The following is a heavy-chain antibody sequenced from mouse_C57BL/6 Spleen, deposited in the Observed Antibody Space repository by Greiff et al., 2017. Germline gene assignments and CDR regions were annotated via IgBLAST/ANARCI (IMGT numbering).Heavy chain of an antibody. V-gene: IGHV7-3*01. Sequence: EVKLVESGGGLVQPGGSLSLSCAASGFTFTDYYMSCVRQPPGKALEWLGFIRNKANGYTTEYSASVKGRFTISRDNSQSILYLQMKALRAEDSATYYCARYNRPPDWYFDVWGTGTTVTVSS. CDR1: GFTFTDYY. CDR3: ARYNRPPDWYFDV. CDR2: IRNKANGYTT. J-gene: IGHJ1*03.